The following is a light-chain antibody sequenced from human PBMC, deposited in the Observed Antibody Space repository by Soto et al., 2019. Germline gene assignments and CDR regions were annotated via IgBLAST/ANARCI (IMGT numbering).Light chain of an antibody. Sequence: DIQMTRSPSSLSASVGDRVTITCRASQSISSYLNWYQQKPGKAPKLLIYAASSLQSGVPSRFSGSGSGTDFTLTISSLQPEDFATYYCQQSYSTPPVTFGQGTKVDIK. J-gene: IGKJ1*01. V-gene: IGKV1-39*01. CDR1: QSISSY. CDR2: AAS. CDR3: QQSYSTPPVT.